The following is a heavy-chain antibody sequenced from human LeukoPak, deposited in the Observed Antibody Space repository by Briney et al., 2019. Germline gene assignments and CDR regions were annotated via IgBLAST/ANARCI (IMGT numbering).Heavy chain of an antibody. D-gene: IGHD4-17*01. Sequence: ASVKVSCKASGYTLTSYYMHRVRQAPGQGLEWMGIINPSGGSTSYAQKFQGRVTMTRDTSTSTVYMELSSLRSEDTAVYYCARENGVTTEFDYWGQGTLVTVSS. CDR3: ARENGVTTEFDY. V-gene: IGHV1-46*01. CDR2: INPSGGST. CDR1: GYTLTSYY. J-gene: IGHJ4*02.